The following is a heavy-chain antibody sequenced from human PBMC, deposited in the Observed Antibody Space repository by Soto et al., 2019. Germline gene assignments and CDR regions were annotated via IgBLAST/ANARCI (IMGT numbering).Heavy chain of an antibody. V-gene: IGHV3-23*01. CDR1: GFTFSSYA. CDR3: ARVLEWSWPSDYGMDV. J-gene: IGHJ6*02. CDR2: ISGDGYHT. D-gene: IGHD3-3*01. Sequence: EVQLLESGGGLVQPGGSLRLSCAVSGFTFSSYAMSWVRQAPGKGLEWVSGISGDGYHTYYADSVKGRSIISRDNAKNSLYLQMNSLRAEDTAVYYCARVLEWSWPSDYGMDVWGQGTTVTVSS.